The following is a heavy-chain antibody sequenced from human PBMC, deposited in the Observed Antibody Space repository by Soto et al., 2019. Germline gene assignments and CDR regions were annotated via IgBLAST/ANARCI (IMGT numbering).Heavy chain of an antibody. Sequence: QMQLQESGPGLVKPSETMSLTCTASGASISNYYWNWIRQPPGKGLEWIGHIYNGESTNYNPSLKSRVTISVDTSKNQFCLKLGSVTAADTAVYYCAQTTGWPGFDYWGQGILVTVSS. CDR1: GASISNYY. D-gene: IGHD6-19*01. J-gene: IGHJ4*02. CDR3: AQTTGWPGFDY. CDR2: IYNGEST. V-gene: IGHV4-59*01.